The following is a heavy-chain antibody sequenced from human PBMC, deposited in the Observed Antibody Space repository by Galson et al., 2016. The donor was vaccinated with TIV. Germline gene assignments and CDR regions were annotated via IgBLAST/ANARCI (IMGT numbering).Heavy chain of an antibody. CDR3: AGLEVHDDSASDY. D-gene: IGHD3-22*01. V-gene: IGHV5-51*01. CDR1: GYRFTNHW. J-gene: IGHJ4*02. Sequence: QSGAEVKKPGESLKISCKASGYRFTNHWIGWVRQMPGKGLEWMGVIYPGDSDTRYSPSFQGQVTISADKSSSTAHLQWSSLKASDTAMYYCAGLEVHDDSASDYWGQGTLVTVSS. CDR2: IYPGDSDT.